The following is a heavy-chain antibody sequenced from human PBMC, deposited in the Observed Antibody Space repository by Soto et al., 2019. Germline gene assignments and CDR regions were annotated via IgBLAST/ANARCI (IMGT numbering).Heavy chain of an antibody. CDR1: EFTFDDYA. V-gene: IGHV3-9*01. CDR3: AKGASTTVFAFNDY. CDR2: ISWNSGNL. J-gene: IGHJ4*02. Sequence: EVQLVESGGGLVLPGRSLRLSCAASEFTFDDYAMPWVGQGPGKGLEWVSSISWNSGNLGYAASVEGRFTISRDNANNSLYLQMISLRGEDTAWYYCAKGASTTVFAFNDYWRQRVLVTVSS. D-gene: IGHD3-10*02.